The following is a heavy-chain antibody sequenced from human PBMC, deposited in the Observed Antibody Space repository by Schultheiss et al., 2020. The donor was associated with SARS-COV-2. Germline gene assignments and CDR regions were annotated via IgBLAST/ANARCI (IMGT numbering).Heavy chain of an antibody. J-gene: IGHJ4*02. CDR2: VSWNGSRT. Sequence: GGSLRLSCAASGFTFSNSDMNWVHQAPGKGLEWVSGVSWNGSRTHYADSVKGRFTISRDNAKNSLYLQMNSLRAEDTAVYYCARDTLSWDTAMAATITRFDYWGQGTLVTVSS. D-gene: IGHD5-18*01. V-gene: IGHV3-35*01. CDR3: ARDTLSWDTAMAATITRFDY. CDR1: GFTFSNSD.